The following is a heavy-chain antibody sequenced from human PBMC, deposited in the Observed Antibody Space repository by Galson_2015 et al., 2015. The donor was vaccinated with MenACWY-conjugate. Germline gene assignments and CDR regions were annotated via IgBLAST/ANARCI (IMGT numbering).Heavy chain of an antibody. D-gene: IGHD1-26*01. CDR3: AKSRGASFYFDS. J-gene: IGHJ4*02. CDR1: EFIFNTYW. Sequence: SLRLSCAASEFIFNTYWMHWVRQAPGKGLVWVSHINPGGSSTTYADSVKDRFTISRDDAKNTLYLQMNSLRPEDTAVFYCAKSRGASFYFDSWGQGTLVTVSS. V-gene: IGHV3-74*01. CDR2: INPGGSST.